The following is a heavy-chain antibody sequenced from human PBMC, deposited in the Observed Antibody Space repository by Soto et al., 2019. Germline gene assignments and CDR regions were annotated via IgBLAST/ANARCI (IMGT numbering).Heavy chain of an antibody. D-gene: IGHD2-15*01. CDR1: GFTFSSYA. V-gene: IGHV3-23*01. CDR3: AKDRGTPALEDLYCSGGSCYPRAFDY. J-gene: IGHJ4*02. CDR2: ISGSGGST. Sequence: EVQLLESGGGLVQPGGSLRLSCAASGFTFSSYAMSWVRQAPGKGLEWVSAISGSGGSTYYADSVKGRFTISRDNSKNTLYLQMNSLRAEDTAVYYCAKDRGTPALEDLYCSGGSCYPRAFDYWGQGTLVTVSS.